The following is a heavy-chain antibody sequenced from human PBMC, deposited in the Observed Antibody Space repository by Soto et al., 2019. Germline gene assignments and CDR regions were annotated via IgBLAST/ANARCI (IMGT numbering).Heavy chain of an antibody. V-gene: IGHV3-21*01. Sequence: EVQLVESGGGRVKPGGSLRLSCAASGFTFSSFSRNWVRQAPGRGREWVSSISSSSSYIYYADSVKGRFTISRDNAKNSLYLQMNSLRAEDTAVYYCARDPTSGGSWFDPWGQGTLVTVSS. CDR2: ISSSSSYI. CDR3: ARDPTSGGSWFDP. D-gene: IGHD1-26*01. CDR1: GFTFSSFS. J-gene: IGHJ5*02.